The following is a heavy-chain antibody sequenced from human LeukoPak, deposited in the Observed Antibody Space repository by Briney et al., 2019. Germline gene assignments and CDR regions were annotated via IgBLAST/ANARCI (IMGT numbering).Heavy chain of an antibody. CDR3: ARNDFWSASLRL. J-gene: IGHJ4*02. CDR1: GGSINNYY. V-gene: IGHV4-59*01. D-gene: IGHD3-3*01. Sequence: SETLSLTCTVSGGSINNYYWTWVRQPPGKGLEWIGYIFYTGNTNYNPSLKSRVTISVDTAKSQFSLKLDSVTPADTAFYYCARNDFWSASLRLWGQGTLVTVSS. CDR2: IFYTGNT.